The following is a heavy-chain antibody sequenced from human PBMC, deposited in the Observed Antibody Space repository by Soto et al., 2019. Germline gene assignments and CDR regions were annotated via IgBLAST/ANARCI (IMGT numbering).Heavy chain of an antibody. CDR2: MSRTGDNT. V-gene: IGHV3-23*01. CDR1: GFTFSFYA. Sequence: GGSLRLSCAASGFTFSFYAMTWVRQSPGKGLEWVSSMSRTGDNTYYADSVKGRFTISRDNSKNTLYLQMNSLRAEDTAVYFCAKLVDKSLDDYWGQGALVTVSS. J-gene: IGHJ4*02. CDR3: AKLVDKSLDDY. D-gene: IGHD3-16*01.